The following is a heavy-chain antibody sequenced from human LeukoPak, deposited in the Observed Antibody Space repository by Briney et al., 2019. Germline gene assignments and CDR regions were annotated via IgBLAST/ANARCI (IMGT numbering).Heavy chain of an antibody. V-gene: IGHV3-48*01. CDR1: GFTFSSYA. CDR3: ARLRYYAMDV. Sequence: GGSLRLSCAASGFTFSSYAMSWVRRAPGKGLEWVSYISSSSRTISYADSVKGRFTISRDNAKNSLYLQMNSLRAEDTAVYYCARLRYYAMDVWGQGTTVTASS. CDR2: ISSSSRTI. J-gene: IGHJ6*02.